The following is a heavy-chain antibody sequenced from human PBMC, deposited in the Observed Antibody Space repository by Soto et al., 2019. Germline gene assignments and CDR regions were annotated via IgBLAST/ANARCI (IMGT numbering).Heavy chain of an antibody. CDR3: VRDGTKTLRDWFDP. D-gene: IGHD1-1*01. J-gene: IGHJ5*02. CDR2: IYATGTT. Sequence: GPGPEPSSETLSLTCTVSGASISGFYWSWIRKSAGKGLEWIGRIYATGTTDYNPSLKSRVMMSVDTSKKQFSLKLRSVTAADTAVYYCVRDGTKTLRDWFDPWGQGISVTVSS. V-gene: IGHV4-4*07. CDR1: GASISGFY.